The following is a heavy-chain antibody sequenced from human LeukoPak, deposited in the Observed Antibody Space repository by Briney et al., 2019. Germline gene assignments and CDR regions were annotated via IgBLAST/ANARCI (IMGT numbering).Heavy chain of an antibody. V-gene: IGHV1-69*05. CDR3: ARVPRWGSGSFHLFAFDI. D-gene: IGHD1-26*01. CDR1: GGTFSSYA. CDR2: IIPIFGTA. Sequence: SVKVSCKASGGTFSSYAISWVRQAPGQGLEWMGGIIPIFGTANYAQKFQGRVTITTDESTSTAYMELSSLRSEDTAVYYCARVPRWGSGSFHLFAFDIWGQGTMVTVSS. J-gene: IGHJ3*02.